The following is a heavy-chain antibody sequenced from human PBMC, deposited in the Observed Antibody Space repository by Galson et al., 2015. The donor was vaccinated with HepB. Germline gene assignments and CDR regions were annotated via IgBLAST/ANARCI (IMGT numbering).Heavy chain of an antibody. J-gene: IGHJ1*01. Sequence: SLRLSCAASGFTFSSYAMHWVRRAPGKGLEWVALISYDGRNKHYVDSVKGRFTISRDNSKNTLYLQMNSLRAEDTAVYYCARDEVGKVAGTGYLHNRGQGTMVTVSS. CDR1: GFTFSSYA. V-gene: IGHV3-30*04. CDR2: ISYDGRNK. CDR3: ARDEVGKVAGTGYLHN. D-gene: IGHD6-19*01.